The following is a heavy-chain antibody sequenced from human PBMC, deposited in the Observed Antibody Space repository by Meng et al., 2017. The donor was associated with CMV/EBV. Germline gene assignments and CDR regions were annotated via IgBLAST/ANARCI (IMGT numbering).Heavy chain of an antibody. CDR2: INSDGSST. CDR3: ARESDYGMDV. J-gene: IGHJ6*02. V-gene: IGHV3-74*01. Sequence: GESLKISCAASGFTFSSYWMHWVRQAPGKGLVWVSRINSDGSSTSYADSVKGRFTISRDNAKNTLYLQMNSQRAEDTAVYYCARESDYGMDVWGQGTTVTVSS. CDR1: GFTFSSYW.